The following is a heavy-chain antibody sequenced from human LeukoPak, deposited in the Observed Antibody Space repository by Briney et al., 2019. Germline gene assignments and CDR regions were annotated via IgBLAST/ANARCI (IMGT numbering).Heavy chain of an antibody. Sequence: GGSLRLSCVASGFTFDDYAIHWVRQPPAKGLEWVSGISWNSGTIGYADSVKGRFNISRDNAKNSLYLQMNSLRAEDTALYYRAKVQRVVITEDAFDIWGQGTMVTVS. J-gene: IGHJ3*02. CDR1: GFTFDDYA. CDR2: ISWNSGTI. V-gene: IGHV3-9*01. CDR3: AKVQRVVITEDAFDI. D-gene: IGHD3-22*01.